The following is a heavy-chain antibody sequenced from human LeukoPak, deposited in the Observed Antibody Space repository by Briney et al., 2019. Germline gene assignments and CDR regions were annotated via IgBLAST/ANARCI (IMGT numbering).Heavy chain of an antibody. CDR3: ASGLGANPLDY. V-gene: IGHV1-69*13. D-gene: IGHD1-26*01. CDR2: IIPIFGTG. J-gene: IGHJ4*02. CDR1: GYTSTSYD. Sequence: SVKVSCKASGYTSTSYDINWVGQAPGQRLEGMGGIIPIFGTGNYAQKFQGRVTITADESMSKAYMELRSLRSDDTAVYYCASGLGANPLDYWGQGTLVTVSS.